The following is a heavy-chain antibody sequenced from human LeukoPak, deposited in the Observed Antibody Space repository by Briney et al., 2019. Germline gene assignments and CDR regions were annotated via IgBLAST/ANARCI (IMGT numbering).Heavy chain of an antibody. CDR1: GLTVSSNY. V-gene: IGHV3-53*05. D-gene: IGHD3-9*01. Sequence: GGSLRLSCAGSGLTVSSNYMSWVRQAPGKGLEWVSVIYSGGSTYYADSVKGRFTISRDNSKNSLYLQMNSLRTEDTALYYCAKDRERYFDWYLGDWGQGTLVTVSS. CDR3: AKDRERYFDWYLGD. J-gene: IGHJ4*02. CDR2: IYSGGST.